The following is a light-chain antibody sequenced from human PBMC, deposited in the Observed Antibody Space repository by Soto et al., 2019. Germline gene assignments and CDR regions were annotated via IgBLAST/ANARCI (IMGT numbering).Light chain of an antibody. V-gene: IGKV3-15*01. CDR2: GAS. Sequence: EIVMTQSPGTLSVSPGERATLSCRASQSVSGNLAWYHQKPGQAPRLLIYGASTRATGIPARFSGSGSGTEFTRTISSLQSEDFAAYYCQQYNNWPRTFGQGTKVDIK. CDR1: QSVSGN. CDR3: QQYNNWPRT. J-gene: IGKJ1*01.